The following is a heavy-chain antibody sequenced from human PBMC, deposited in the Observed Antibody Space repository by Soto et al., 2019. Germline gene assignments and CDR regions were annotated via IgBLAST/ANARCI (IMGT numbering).Heavy chain of an antibody. D-gene: IGHD2-8*01. V-gene: IGHV4-39*01. CDR3: ARQDIVLMVYAISYNWFDP. Sequence: SETLSLTCTVSGGSISSSSYYWGWIRQPPGKGLEWIGSIYYSGSTYYNPSLKSRVTISVDTSKNQFSLKLSSVTAADTAVYYCARQDIVLMVYAISYNWFDPWGQGTLVTVSS. CDR2: IYYSGST. CDR1: GGSISSSSYY. J-gene: IGHJ5*02.